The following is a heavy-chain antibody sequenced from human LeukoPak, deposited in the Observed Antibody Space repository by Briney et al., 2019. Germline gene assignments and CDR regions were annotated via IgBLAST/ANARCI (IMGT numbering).Heavy chain of an antibody. CDR1: GGTFSSYA. D-gene: IGHD5-12*01. J-gene: IGHJ4*02. V-gene: IGHV1-69*04. CDR2: IIPILGIA. CDR3: ARVGYETVDY. Sequence: EASVKVSCKASGGTFSSYAISWVRQAPGQGLEWMGRIIPILGIANYAQKFQGRVTITADKSTSTAYMELSSLRSGDTAVYYCARVGYETVDYWGQGTLVTVSS.